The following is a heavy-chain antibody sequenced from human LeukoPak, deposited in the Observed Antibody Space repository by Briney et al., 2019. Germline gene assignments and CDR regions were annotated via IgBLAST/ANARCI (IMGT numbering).Heavy chain of an antibody. J-gene: IGHJ4*02. V-gene: IGHV3-11*04. CDR3: AKEFGDGYNPGY. CDR1: GFTFSDYY. D-gene: IGHD3-3*01. CDR2: ISSSGSTI. Sequence: PGGSLRLSCAASGFTFSDYYMSWIRQAPGKGLEWVSYISSSGSTIYYADSVKGRFTISRDNSKNTLYLQMNSLRAEDTAVYYCAKEFGDGYNPGYWGQGTLVTVSS.